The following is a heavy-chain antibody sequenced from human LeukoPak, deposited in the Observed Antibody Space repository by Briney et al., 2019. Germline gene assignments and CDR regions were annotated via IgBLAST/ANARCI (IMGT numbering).Heavy chain of an antibody. CDR2: IIPIFGTA. Sequence: ASVKVSCKASGGTFSSYAISWVRQAPGQGLEWMGGIIPIFGTANYAQKFQGRVTITADESTSTAYMELSSLRSEDTAVYYCARCLREGYSYGYRAGYFDYWGQGTLVTVSS. CDR1: GGTFSSYA. V-gene: IGHV1-69*13. D-gene: IGHD5-18*01. J-gene: IGHJ4*02. CDR3: ARCLREGYSYGYRAGYFDY.